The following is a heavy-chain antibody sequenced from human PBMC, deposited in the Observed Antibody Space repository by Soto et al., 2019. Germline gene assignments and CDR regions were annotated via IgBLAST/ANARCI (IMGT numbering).Heavy chain of an antibody. V-gene: IGHV3-30-3*01. CDR3: ARAPTSCSGGRCNSVGWFDP. Sequence: QVQLVESGGGVVQPGRSLRLSCAASGFTFIAYSMHWVRQAPGKGLEWLAVISFDGSEKHYADSVKGRCTISRDNSNNPLYLQMNSLRDDDTAIYYCARAPTSCSGGRCNSVGWFDPWGQGTLVIVSS. D-gene: IGHD2-15*01. CDR2: ISFDGSEK. CDR1: GFTFIAYS. J-gene: IGHJ5*02.